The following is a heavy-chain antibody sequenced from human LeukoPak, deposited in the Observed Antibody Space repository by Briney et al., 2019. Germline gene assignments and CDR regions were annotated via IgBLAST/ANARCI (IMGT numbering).Heavy chain of an antibody. V-gene: IGHV4-4*07. D-gene: IGHD2-15*01. Sequence: SETLSLTCTVSGGSISSYYWSWIRQPAGKGLEWIGRIYTSGSTNYNPSLKSRVTISVDTSKNQFSLKLSSVTAADTAVYYCARDRYCSGGSCYLDYWGQGTLVTVSS. CDR2: IYTSGST. CDR1: GGSISSYY. J-gene: IGHJ4*02. CDR3: ARDRYCSGGSCYLDY.